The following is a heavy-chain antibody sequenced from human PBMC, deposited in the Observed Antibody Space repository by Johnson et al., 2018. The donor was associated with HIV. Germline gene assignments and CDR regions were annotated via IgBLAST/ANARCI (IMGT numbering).Heavy chain of an antibody. D-gene: IGHD6-19*01. Sequence: QVYLVESGGGVVQPGRSLRLSCAASGFTFSSYAMHWVRQAPGKGLEWVAVISYDGSNKYYADSVKGRFTISRDNSKNTLYLQMNSLRAGDTAVYYCARGLIAVAGFDAFDIWGQGTMVTVSS. CDR3: ARGLIAVAGFDAFDI. CDR1: GFTFSSYA. V-gene: IGHV3-30-3*01. J-gene: IGHJ3*02. CDR2: ISYDGSNK.